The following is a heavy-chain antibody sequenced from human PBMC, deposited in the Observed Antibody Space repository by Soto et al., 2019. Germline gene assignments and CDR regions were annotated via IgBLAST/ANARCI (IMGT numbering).Heavy chain of an antibody. J-gene: IGHJ4*02. D-gene: IGHD2-2*03. CDR3: ARDGYCSSTSCSAKLDY. Sequence: ASVKVSCKASGYTFTSYYMHWGRQAPGQGLEWMGIINPSGGSTSYAQKFQGRVTMTRDTSTSTVYMELSSLRSEDTAVYYCARDGYCSSTSCSAKLDYWGQGTLVTVSS. CDR1: GYTFTSYY. CDR2: INPSGGST. V-gene: IGHV1-46*01.